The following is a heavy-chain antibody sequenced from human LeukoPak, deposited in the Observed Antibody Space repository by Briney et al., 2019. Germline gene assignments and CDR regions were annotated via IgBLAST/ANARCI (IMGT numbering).Heavy chain of an antibody. CDR1: GFSFTTYP. J-gene: IGHJ3*02. D-gene: IGHD6-13*01. CDR3: AREGYLAAFDI. Sequence: GGSLRLSCAASGFSFTTYPMSWVRQPPGKGLEWVSVIMDNGGRTFYADSVKGRFTISRDNSKNTLYLQMNSLRAEDTAVYYCAREGYLAAFDIWGQGTMVTVSS. V-gene: IGHV3-23*01. CDR2: IMDNGGRT.